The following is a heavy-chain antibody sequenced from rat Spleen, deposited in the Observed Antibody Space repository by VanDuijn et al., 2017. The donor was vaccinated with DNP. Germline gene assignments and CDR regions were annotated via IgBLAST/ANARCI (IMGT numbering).Heavy chain of an antibody. CDR2: IWKHGAT. CDR3: ARDLIIRDTTSAMDA. CDR1: GFSLTYYG. V-gene: IGHV2-41*01. D-gene: IGHD4-3*01. J-gene: IGHJ4*01. Sequence: QVQLKESGPGLVQPSQTLSLTCTVSGFSLTYYGVTWVRQPPGKGLEWMGVIWKHGATRYNSALKSRLSFSKATSKSQVFLKLNRLQTEDTATYYCARDLIIRDTTSAMDAWGQGTSVTVSS.